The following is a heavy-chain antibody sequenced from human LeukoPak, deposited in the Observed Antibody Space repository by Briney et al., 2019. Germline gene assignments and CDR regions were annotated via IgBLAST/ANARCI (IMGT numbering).Heavy chain of an antibody. V-gene: IGHV4-61*02. CDR2: IYTSGST. J-gene: IGHJ4*02. Sequence: SETLSLTCTVSGGSISSGSYYWSWIRQPAGKGLEWIGRIYTSGSTNYNPSLESRVTISVDTSKNQFSLKLSSVTAADTAVYYCARLDVGSGYLIDYWGQGTLVTASS. CDR1: GGSISSGSYY. D-gene: IGHD5-12*01. CDR3: ARLDVGSGYLIDY.